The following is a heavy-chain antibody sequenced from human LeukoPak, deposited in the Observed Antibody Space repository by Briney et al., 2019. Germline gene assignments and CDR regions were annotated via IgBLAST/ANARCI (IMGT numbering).Heavy chain of an antibody. J-gene: IGHJ5*02. CDR1: GGTFSSYA. CDR2: IIPIFGIA. Sequence: GASVKVSCKASGGTFSSYAISWVRQAPGQGLEWMGRIIPIFGIANYAQKFQGRVTITAGKSTSTAYMELSSLRSEDTAVYYCARAGSSLVWFDPWGQGTLVTVSS. D-gene: IGHD6-6*01. V-gene: IGHV1-69*04. CDR3: ARAGSSLVWFDP.